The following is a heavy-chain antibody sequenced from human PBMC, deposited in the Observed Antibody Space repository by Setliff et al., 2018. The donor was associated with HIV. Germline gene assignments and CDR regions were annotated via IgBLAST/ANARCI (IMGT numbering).Heavy chain of an antibody. V-gene: IGHV3-7*03. CDR3: AGYNWNPLGYRFDY. CDR2: IKQDGSEK. CDR1: GFTFSSYW. Sequence: PGGSLRLSCAASGFTFSSYWMSWVRQAPGKGLEWVANIKQDGSEKYYVDSVKGRFTISRDNAKNSLYLQMNSLRAEDTAVYYCAGYNWNPLGYRFDYWGQGTLVTVSS. D-gene: IGHD1-20*01. J-gene: IGHJ4*02.